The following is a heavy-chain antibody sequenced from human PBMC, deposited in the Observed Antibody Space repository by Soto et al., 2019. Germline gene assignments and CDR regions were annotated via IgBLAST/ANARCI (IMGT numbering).Heavy chain of an antibody. V-gene: IGHV3-7*05. CDR3: ARDSPTRLSYYYGMDV. CDR1: GFTFSSYW. J-gene: IGHJ6*02. Sequence: ESGGGLVQPGGSLRLSCAASGFTFSSYWMSWVRQAPGKGLEWVANIKQDGSEKYYVDSVKGRFTISRDNAKNSLYLQMNSLRAEDTAVYYCARDSPTRLSYYYGMDVWGQGTTVTVSS. CDR2: IKQDGSEK. D-gene: IGHD3-16*01.